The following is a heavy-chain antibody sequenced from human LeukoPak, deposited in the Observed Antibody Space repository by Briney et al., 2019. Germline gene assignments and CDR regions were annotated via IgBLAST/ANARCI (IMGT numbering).Heavy chain of an antibody. CDR3: ARERVTMVRGVIVIYYGMDV. V-gene: IGHV4-4*07. D-gene: IGHD3-10*01. CDR2: IYTSGST. CDR1: GGSISSYY. Sequence: SETLSLTCTVSGGSISSYYWSWIRQPAGKGPEWIGRIYTSGSTNYNPSLKSRVTMSVDTSKNQFSLKLSSVTAADTAVYYCARERVTMVRGVIVIYYGMDVWGQGTTVTVSS. J-gene: IGHJ6*02.